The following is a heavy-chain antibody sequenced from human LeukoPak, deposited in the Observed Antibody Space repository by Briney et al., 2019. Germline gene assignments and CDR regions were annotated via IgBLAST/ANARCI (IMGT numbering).Heavy chain of an antibody. CDR2: ISGSGGST. D-gene: IGHD3-3*01. V-gene: IGHV3-23*01. CDR1: GFTFSNYV. CDR3: AKDPDFWSGPFDY. J-gene: IGHJ4*02. Sequence: GGSLRLSCAASGFTFSNYVMNWVRQAPGKGLEWVSAISGSGGSTYYADSVKGRFTISRDNSKNTLYLQMNSLRAEDTAVYYCAKDPDFWSGPFDYWGQGTLVTVSS.